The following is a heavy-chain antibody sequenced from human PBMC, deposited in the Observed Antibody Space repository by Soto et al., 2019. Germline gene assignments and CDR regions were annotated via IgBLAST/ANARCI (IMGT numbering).Heavy chain of an antibody. J-gene: IGHJ4*02. CDR2: IYWDDDK. CDR1: ELSLSTSGVG. V-gene: IGHV2-5*02. CDR3: VHSLVFRWFGFDS. D-gene: IGHD3-10*01. Sequence: QITLKESGPTLVEPTQPLTLTCTFSELSLSTSGVGVGWIRQPPGKALDWLALIYWDDDKRYSPPLQSRLTITTVTSNTPVVLTMTNMAPVDTATYSCVHSLVFRWFGFDSWGQGTLVTVPS.